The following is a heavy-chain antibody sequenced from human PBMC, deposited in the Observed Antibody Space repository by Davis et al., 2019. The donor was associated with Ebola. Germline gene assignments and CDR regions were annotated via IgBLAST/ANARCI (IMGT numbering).Heavy chain of an antibody. CDR2: INNDGNHI. J-gene: IGHJ4*02. Sequence: PGGSLRLSCAASGFTFSAYWMYWVRQDPTKGLVWVSRINNDGNHITYADSVKGRFTASRDNSKNTLYLQMNNLRGEDTAVYYCAKEGQVGGHSYFDSWGQGTLVTVSS. CDR3: AKEGQVGGHSYFDS. D-gene: IGHD3-16*01. CDR1: GFTFSAYW. V-gene: IGHV3-74*03.